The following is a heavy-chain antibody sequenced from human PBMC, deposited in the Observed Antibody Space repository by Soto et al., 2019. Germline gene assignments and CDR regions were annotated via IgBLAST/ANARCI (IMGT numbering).Heavy chain of an antibody. CDR2: IRSRTYGGTA. D-gene: IGHD3-22*01. CDR1: GFTFGEYA. CDR3: ARVYYYDTTAESTECFDI. V-gene: IGHV3-49*03. Sequence: GSLRLSCSGSGFTFGEYAMSWFRQAPGKGLEWVGFIRSRTYGGTAEYAASVKGRFTILRDDSKTIVHLQMNSLKTEDTAVYYCARVYYYDTTAESTECFDIWGQGTMVTVSS. J-gene: IGHJ3*02.